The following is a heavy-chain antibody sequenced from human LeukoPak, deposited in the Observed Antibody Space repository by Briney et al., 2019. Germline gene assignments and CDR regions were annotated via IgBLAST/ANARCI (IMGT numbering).Heavy chain of an antibody. V-gene: IGHV4-39*07. CDR1: GGSISSSSYY. CDR3: ASWRHYYFDY. J-gene: IGHJ4*02. CDR2: IYYSGST. Sequence: SETLSLTCTVSGGSISSSSYYWGWIRQPPGKGLEWIGSIYYSGSTYYNPSLKSRVTISVDTSKNQFSLKLSSVTAADTAVYYCASWRHYYFDYWGQGTLVTVSS.